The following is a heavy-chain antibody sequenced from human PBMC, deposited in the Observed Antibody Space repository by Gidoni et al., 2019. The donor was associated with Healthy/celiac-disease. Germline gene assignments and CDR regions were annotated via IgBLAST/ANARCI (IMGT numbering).Heavy chain of an antibody. CDR2: IYYSGST. J-gene: IGHJ5*02. V-gene: IGHV4-39*01. CDR1: GGSISSSSYY. Sequence: QLQLQESGPGLVKPSETLSLTCTVSGGSISSSSYYWGWIRQPPGKGLEWIGSIYYSGSTYYNPSLKSRVTISVATSKNQFSLKLSSVTAADTAVYYCARHVSHRSWSPDSNWFDPWGQGTLVTVSS. D-gene: IGHD6-13*01. CDR3: ARHVSHRSWSPDSNWFDP.